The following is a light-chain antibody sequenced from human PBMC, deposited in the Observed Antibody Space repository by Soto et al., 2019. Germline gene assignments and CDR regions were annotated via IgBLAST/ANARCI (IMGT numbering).Light chain of an antibody. CDR1: QSISSY. J-gene: IGKJ4*01. Sequence: DIQMTQSPSSLSASVGDRVTITCRASQSISSYLNGYQQKPGKAPKLMIYAASILQSGVPSRFICSESGTDFTLTISVLQPEDSVTYYCQQSYSAPAITFGGGTKVEFK. CDR2: AAS. CDR3: QQSYSAPAIT. V-gene: IGKV1-39*01.